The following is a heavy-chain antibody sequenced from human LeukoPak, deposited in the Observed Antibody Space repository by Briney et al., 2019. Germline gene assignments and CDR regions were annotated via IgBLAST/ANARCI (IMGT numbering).Heavy chain of an antibody. Sequence: SETLSLTCTVSGGSVSSGSYYWSWIRQPPGKGLEWIGYIYYSGSTNYNPSLKSRVTISVDTSKNQFSLRLSSVTAADTAVYYCASGARDYYDSSGSRSWFDPWGQGTLVTVSS. D-gene: IGHD3-22*01. J-gene: IGHJ5*02. CDR2: IYYSGST. CDR3: ASGARDYYDSSGSRSWFDP. CDR1: GGSVSSGSYY. V-gene: IGHV4-61*01.